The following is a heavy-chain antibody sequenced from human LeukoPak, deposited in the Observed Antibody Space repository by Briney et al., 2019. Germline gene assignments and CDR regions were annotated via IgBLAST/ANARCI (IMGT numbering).Heavy chain of an antibody. Sequence: SETLSLTCSVSGYSISRGYYWGWIRQPPGKGLEWIGSMYYSGRTYYNPSLKSRVTISVDTSKNHFSLKLTSVTAADTAVYYCARSGSGYLRYYFDYWGQGTLATVSS. CDR1: GYSISRGYY. CDR2: MYYSGRT. D-gene: IGHD5-12*01. J-gene: IGHJ4*02. CDR3: ARSGSGYLRYYFDY. V-gene: IGHV4-38-2*02.